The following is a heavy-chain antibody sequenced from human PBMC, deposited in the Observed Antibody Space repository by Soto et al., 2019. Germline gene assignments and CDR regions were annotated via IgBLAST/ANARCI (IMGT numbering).Heavy chain of an antibody. Sequence: SETLSLTCSVSGDSVTRGRYFCSWIRQSPAKGLEWIGNIYYSGSTNYNPSLKSRVTFSLDTSKNVFSLNLRSVTAADTAEYFCARSIVGTTPYNHGTDVWGQGTTVTVSS. CDR1: GDSVTRGRYF. D-gene: IGHD1-26*01. CDR2: IYYSGST. CDR3: ARSIVGTTPYNHGTDV. V-gene: IGHV4-61*01. J-gene: IGHJ6*02.